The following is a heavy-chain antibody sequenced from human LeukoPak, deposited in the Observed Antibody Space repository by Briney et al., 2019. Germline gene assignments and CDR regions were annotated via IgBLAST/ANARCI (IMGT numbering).Heavy chain of an antibody. J-gene: IGHJ5*02. CDR3: ARDRWIYGS. Sequence: GGTLRLSCAASGLTFGSYWMSWVRQAPGKGLEWVANIKQDGNERYYVDSVRGRFAISRDNAKNSLYLEMNSLRADDTAVYYCARDRWIYGSWGQGTLVTVSS. D-gene: IGHD3-10*01. V-gene: IGHV3-7*01. CDR2: IKQDGNER. CDR1: GLTFGSYW.